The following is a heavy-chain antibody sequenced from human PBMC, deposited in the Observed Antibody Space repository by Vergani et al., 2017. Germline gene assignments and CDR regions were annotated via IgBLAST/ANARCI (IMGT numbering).Heavy chain of an antibody. D-gene: IGHD6-19*01. CDR1: GFTFSNYG. CDR2: IRYDGSNT. V-gene: IGHV3-30*02. CDR3: ARYTVTGSRYFDY. Sequence: VQLLESGGGLVQPGGSLRLSCGASGFTFSNYGMHWVRQAPGKGLEWVTFIRYDGSNTYYADSVKGRFTISRDNSKNTLFLQMNSLRPEDTAVYYCARYTVTGSRYFDYWGQGTLVTVSS. J-gene: IGHJ4*02.